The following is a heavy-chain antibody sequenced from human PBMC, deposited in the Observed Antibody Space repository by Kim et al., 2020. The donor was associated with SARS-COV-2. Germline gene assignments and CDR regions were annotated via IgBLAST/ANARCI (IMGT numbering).Heavy chain of an antibody. Sequence: GGSLRLSCAASGFTFSSYSMNWVRQAPGKGLEWVSSISSSSSYIYYADSVKGRFTISRDNAKNSLYLQMNSLRAEDTAVHYCASGFGEPTQPWGQGTLVTVSS. CDR2: ISSSSSYI. D-gene: IGHD3-10*01. J-gene: IGHJ5*02. CDR1: GFTFSSYS. CDR3: ASGFGEPTQP. V-gene: IGHV3-21*01.